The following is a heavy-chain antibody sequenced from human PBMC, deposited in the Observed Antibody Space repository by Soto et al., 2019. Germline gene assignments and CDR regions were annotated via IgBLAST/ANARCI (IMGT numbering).Heavy chain of an antibody. D-gene: IGHD2-8*01. CDR2: INGDGSTT. CDR3: ERALMPGEY. J-gene: IGHJ4*02. CDR1: GFSLGPYW. V-gene: IGHV3-74*01. Sequence: EVQLVESGGGLVQPGGSLRLSCAASGFSLGPYWMHWVRQVPGKGLVWVARINGDGSTTNYADSVKGRFTISRDNTKNTQYLPMTRLRAEDTAVYHCERALMPGEYWGQGTLVTVSS.